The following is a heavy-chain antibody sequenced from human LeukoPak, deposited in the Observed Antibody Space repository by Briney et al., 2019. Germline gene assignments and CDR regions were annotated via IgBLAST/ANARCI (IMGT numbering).Heavy chain of an antibody. CDR3: AREERCSSSWYEIYYYYYGMDV. Sequence: SEALSLTCTVSGGSISSYYWSWVRQPAGKGLEWIGRIYTSGSTNYNPSLKSRVTMSVDTSKNQFSLKLSSVTAADTAVYYCAREERCSSSWYEIYYYYYGMDVWGQGTTVTVSS. CDR1: GGSISSYY. J-gene: IGHJ6*02. V-gene: IGHV4-4*07. D-gene: IGHD6-13*01. CDR2: IYTSGST.